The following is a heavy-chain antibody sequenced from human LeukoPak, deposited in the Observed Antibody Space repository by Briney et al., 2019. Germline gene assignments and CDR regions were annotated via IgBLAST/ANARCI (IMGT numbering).Heavy chain of an antibody. CDR3: ARDGPGRAIEY. V-gene: IGHV3-53*01. CDR1: GFTVSSFY. Sequence: PGGSLRLSCSASGFTVSSFYMSWVRQAPGKGLEWVSVVYGDVTASYADSVKGRFTISRDNSKNLVYLQMNNLRVEDTAVYYCARDGPGRAIEYWGQGTPVTVSS. CDR2: VYGDVTA. J-gene: IGHJ4*02.